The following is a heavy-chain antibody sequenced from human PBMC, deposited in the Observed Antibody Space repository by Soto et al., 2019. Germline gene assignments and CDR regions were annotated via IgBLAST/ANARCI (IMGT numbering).Heavy chain of an antibody. CDR1: GLPHSRFA. CDR3: EKDAVYSDGLWLMDH. CDR2: IYGSGGGI. Sequence: PGGSLRLSCTASGLPHSRFAMMWVRQAPGKGLECVSGIYGSGGGIEYADSVKGRFTISRDNSKNTVYLQMTDLRADDTAVYYCEKDAVYSDGLWLMDHWGQGTQVTVYS. J-gene: IGHJ4*02. V-gene: IGHV3-23*01. D-gene: IGHD2-21*02.